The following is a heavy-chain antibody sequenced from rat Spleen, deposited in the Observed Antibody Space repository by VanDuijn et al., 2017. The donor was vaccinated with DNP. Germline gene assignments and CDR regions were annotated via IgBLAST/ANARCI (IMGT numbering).Heavy chain of an antibody. Sequence: QVQLKESGPGLVQPSQTLSLACTVSGFSLTDYHVHWVRQPSGKGLEWMGVVWISGTTHYSSLFKSRLSISRDTSTSQVFLKLNSLQSEDTATYYCARDWDGYNIDYWGQGVMVTVSS. CDR3: ARDWDGYNIDY. CDR1: GFSLTDYH. J-gene: IGHJ2*01. V-gene: IGHV2-30*01. CDR2: VWISGTT. D-gene: IGHD4-1*01.